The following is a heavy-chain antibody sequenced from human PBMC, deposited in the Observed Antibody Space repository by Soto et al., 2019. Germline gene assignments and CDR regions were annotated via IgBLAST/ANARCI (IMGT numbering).Heavy chain of an antibody. J-gene: IGHJ4*02. V-gene: IGHV4-30-4*01. Sequence: ASETLSLTCTVSGGSISSGDYYWSWIRQPPGKGLEWIGYIYYSGSTYYNPSLKSRVTISVDTSKNQFSLKLSSVTAADTAVYYCAREVVVVPAAKNGEFDYWGQGTLVTVSS. CDR3: AREVVVVPAAKNGEFDY. CDR2: IYYSGST. CDR1: GGSISSGDYY. D-gene: IGHD2-2*01.